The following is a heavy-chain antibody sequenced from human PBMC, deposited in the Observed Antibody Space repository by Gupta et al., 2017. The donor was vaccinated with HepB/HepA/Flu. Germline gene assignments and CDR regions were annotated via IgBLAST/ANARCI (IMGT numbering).Heavy chain of an antibody. CDR2: IYPGDSDT. CDR3: ARQRRDGFISYYYYGLDV. D-gene: IGHD5-24*01. J-gene: IGHJ6*02. V-gene: IGHV5-51*01. Sequence: EVQLVQSGAEGKKPGEPLKIYCKGSGSDFTYHWLGWVRQTPGKGLEWMGVIYPGDSDTKYSPSFQGQVTISVDKSISTAYLQWSSLRASDTAIYYCARQRRDGFISYYYYGLDVWGQGTPVTVSS. CDR1: GSDFTYHW.